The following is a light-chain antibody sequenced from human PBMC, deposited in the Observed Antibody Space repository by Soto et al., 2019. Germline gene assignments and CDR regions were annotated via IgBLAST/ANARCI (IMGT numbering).Light chain of an antibody. CDR1: ASNFGAGYD. CDR3: QSYDSSLTGSKI. J-gene: IGLJ2*01. V-gene: IGLV1-40*01. Sequence: QLVLTQPPSVSGAPGQRVTISCTGSASNFGAGYDVHWYQHLPGTAPKLLIYGNNNRPSGVPDRFSGSKSGTSASLAITGLQAEDEADYYCQSYDSSLTGSKIFGGGTKVTVL. CDR2: GNN.